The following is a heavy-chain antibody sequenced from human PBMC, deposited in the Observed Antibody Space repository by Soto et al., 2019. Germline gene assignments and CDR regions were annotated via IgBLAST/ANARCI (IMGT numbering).Heavy chain of an antibody. J-gene: IGHJ4*02. D-gene: IGHD6-13*01. CDR2: IIPIFGTT. CDR1: GGTFRSYA. Sequence: SVKVSCKASGGTFRSYAISWVRQAPGQGLEWMGGIIPIFGTTKYAQKIQGRDTITADESTSTAYMELSILRSEDTAVYYCAGGSSSWYGYWGQGTLVTVSS. V-gene: IGHV1-69*13. CDR3: AGGSSSWYGY.